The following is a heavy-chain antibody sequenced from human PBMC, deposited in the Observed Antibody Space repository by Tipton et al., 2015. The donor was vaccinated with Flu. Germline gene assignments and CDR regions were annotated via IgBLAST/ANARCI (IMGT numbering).Heavy chain of an antibody. CDR3: ARVAFIHDNRDYYYYSGLDV. CDR1: GGSISDYH. V-gene: IGHV4-59*01. Sequence: LRLSCSVSGGSISDYHWSWLRQPPEKGLEWIGYMYYSGYINYNPSLKSRVTISVDASENQFSLKLSSLTAADTAVYYRARVAFIHDNRDYYYYSGLDVWGQGTTVTVS. CDR2: MYYSGYI. D-gene: IGHD1-14*01. J-gene: IGHJ6*02.